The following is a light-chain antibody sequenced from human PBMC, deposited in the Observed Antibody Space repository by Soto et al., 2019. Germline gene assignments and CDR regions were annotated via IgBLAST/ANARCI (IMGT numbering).Light chain of an antibody. Sequence: EIVLTQSPGTLSLSPGERATLSCRASQSLSSSFLAWYQQNPGQAPRLLIEVAFSRATGIPDRFSGSGSGTAFAITISTVAPDNFAVYSCQQYGNSPRTYGQGTKVDI. CDR3: QQYGNSPRT. V-gene: IGKV3-20*01. CDR1: QSLSSSF. CDR2: VAF. J-gene: IGKJ1*01.